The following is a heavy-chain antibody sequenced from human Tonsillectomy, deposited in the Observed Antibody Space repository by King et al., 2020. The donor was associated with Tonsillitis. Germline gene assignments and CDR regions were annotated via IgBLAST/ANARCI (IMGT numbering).Heavy chain of an antibody. J-gene: IGHJ3*02. V-gene: IGHV3-30*01. CDR1: GFPFSNYA. D-gene: IGHD5-18*01. CDR2: ISTDGGDI. CDR3: ARDAAYVDTALLPDI. Sequence: VQLVESGGGVVQPGRSLRLSCGASGFPFSNYAMHWVRQAPGKGLEWVALISTDGGDIDYADSVKGRFTISRDNSKNTLYLQMNRLRGDDTALYYCARDAAYVDTALLPDIWGQGTRVTVSS.